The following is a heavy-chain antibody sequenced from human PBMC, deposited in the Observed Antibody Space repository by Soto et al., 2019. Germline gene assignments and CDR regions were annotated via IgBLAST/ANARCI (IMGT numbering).Heavy chain of an antibody. J-gene: IGHJ5*02. CDR3: ARHSLALRKNNWFDP. CDR1: GDSIISSDFY. CDR2: IFYLGSS. Sequence: SETLSLTCPVSGDSIISSDFYWGWVRQPPGKGLEWIGSIFYLGSSYYNPSLKSRVTMSVDTSKNQFSLRLRSVTAADTALYFCARHSLALRKNNWFDPWGQGIMVTVSS. V-gene: IGHV4-39*01. D-gene: IGHD3-3*02.